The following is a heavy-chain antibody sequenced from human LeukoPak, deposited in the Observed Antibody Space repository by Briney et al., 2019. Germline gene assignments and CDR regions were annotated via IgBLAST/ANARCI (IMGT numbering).Heavy chain of an antibody. J-gene: IGHJ4*02. V-gene: IGHV3-21*01. CDR1: GFTFSSYS. D-gene: IGHD5-18*01. CDR3: ARDLFSLGYSYGTDY. CDR2: ISSSSSYI. Sequence: GGSLRLSCAASGFTFSSYSMNWVRQAPGKGLEWVPSISSSSSYIYYADSLKGRFTISRDNAKNSLYLQMNSLRAEDTDVYYCARDLFSLGYSYGTDYWGQGTLVTVSS.